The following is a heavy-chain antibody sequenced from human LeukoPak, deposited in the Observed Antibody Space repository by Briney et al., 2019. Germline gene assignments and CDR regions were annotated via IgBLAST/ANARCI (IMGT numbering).Heavy chain of an antibody. J-gene: IGHJ4*02. CDR1: GFTFSSYA. CDR2: IRSKAYGGTT. Sequence: HPGGSLRLSCAASGFTFSSYAMSWVRQAPGKGLEWVGFIRSKAYGGTTEYAASVKGRFTISRDDSKSIAYLQMNSLKTEDTAVYYCTNGRDDYVWGTPESFDYWGQGTLVTVSS. CDR3: TNGRDDYVWGTPESFDY. D-gene: IGHD3-16*01. V-gene: IGHV3-49*04.